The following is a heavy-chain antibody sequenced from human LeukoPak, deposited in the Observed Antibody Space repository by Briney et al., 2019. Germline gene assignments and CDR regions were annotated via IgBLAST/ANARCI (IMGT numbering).Heavy chain of an antibody. D-gene: IGHD3-22*01. CDR3: LRGDSRDF. CDR2: INSGGTTT. V-gene: IGHV3-21*06. Sequence: RGSLGLSCAACGFAFSTYTMNWARQSPGKGLEWVASINSGGTTTHYADSVKGRFTISRDNAQNVLYLQMNGLRANDAAVYYCLRGDSRDFWGQGALVTVSS. CDR1: GFAFSTYT. J-gene: IGHJ4*02.